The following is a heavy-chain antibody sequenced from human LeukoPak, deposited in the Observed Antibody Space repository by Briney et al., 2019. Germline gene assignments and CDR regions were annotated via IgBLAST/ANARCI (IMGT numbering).Heavy chain of an antibody. CDR3: ARVQPPSSGHLDY. CDR2: MFHSGST. Sequence: SETLSLTCTVSGYSISSGYYWGWIRQPPGKGLQWIGSMFHSGSTYYNPSLKSRVTISLDTSKNQFSLKLSSVTAADTAVYYCARVQPPSSGHLDYWGQGTLVTVSS. CDR1: GYSISSGYY. D-gene: IGHD6-19*01. V-gene: IGHV4-38-2*02. J-gene: IGHJ4*02.